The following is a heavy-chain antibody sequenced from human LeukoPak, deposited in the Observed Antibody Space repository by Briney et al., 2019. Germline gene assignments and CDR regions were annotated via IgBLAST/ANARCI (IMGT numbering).Heavy chain of an antibody. CDR1: GGSISGNH. D-gene: IGHD1-26*01. CDR3: ARAQRTVGYYGMDV. CDR2: IYYSGST. J-gene: IGHJ6*02. V-gene: IGHV4-59*01. Sequence: PSETLSLTCTVSGGSISGNHWSWVRRPPGKGLEWIGYIYYSGSTNYNPSLKSRVTISVDTSKNQFSLKLRSVTAAGTAVYYCARAQRTVGYYGMDVWGRGTTVTVSS.